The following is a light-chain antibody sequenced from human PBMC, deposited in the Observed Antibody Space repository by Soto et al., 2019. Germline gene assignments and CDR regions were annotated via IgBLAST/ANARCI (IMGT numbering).Light chain of an antibody. Sequence: DIPLTQSPSFLSASVGDRVTITCRASQGVSIYLAWYQQKPGKAPNLLIYDASALQSGVPSRFSGSGSGTEFTLTINNLQPEDFATYYCQQFNSYPPAFGGGTKVENK. CDR1: QGVSIY. J-gene: IGKJ4*01. V-gene: IGKV1-9*01. CDR2: DAS. CDR3: QQFNSYPPA.